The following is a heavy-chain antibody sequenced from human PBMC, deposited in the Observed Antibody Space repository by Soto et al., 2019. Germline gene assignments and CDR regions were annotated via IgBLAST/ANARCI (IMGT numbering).Heavy chain of an antibody. Sequence: GGSLRLSCAASGFTYSSHGMSWVRQAPGKGLEWIAGLSRGGGSTYYADSVKGRFTISRDNSKNTLYLQMNSLRAEDTAVYYCTKANRYCSGANCFTFDYWGLGTLVTVSS. CDR2: LSRGGGST. CDR3: TKANRYCSGANCFTFDY. V-gene: IGHV3-23*01. D-gene: IGHD2-15*01. J-gene: IGHJ4*02. CDR1: GFTYSSHG.